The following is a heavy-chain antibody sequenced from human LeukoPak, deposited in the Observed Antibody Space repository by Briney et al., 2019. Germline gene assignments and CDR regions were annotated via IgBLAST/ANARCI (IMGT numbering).Heavy chain of an antibody. CDR2: IYHSGST. V-gene: IGHV4-4*02. D-gene: IGHD6-13*01. Sequence: SGTLSLTCAVSGGSISSSNWWSWVRQPPGKGLEWIGEIYHSGSTNYNPSLKSRVTISVDKSKDQLSLKLNSVTATDTAIYYCARPPGIAAAWFDPWGQGTLVTVSS. J-gene: IGHJ5*02. CDR1: GGSISSSNW. CDR3: ARPPGIAAAWFDP.